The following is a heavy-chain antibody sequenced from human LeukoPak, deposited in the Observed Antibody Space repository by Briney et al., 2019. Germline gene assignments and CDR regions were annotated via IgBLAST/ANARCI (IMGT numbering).Heavy chain of an antibody. D-gene: IGHD3-22*01. Sequence: GGSLRLSCAASGFTVSSNYMSWVRQAPGKGLEWVSVIYSGGSTYYADSVKGRFTISRDNSKNTLYLQTNSLRAEDTAVYYCARVVGYSDSSGYYYVFDYWGQGTLVTVSS. CDR2: IYSGGST. V-gene: IGHV3-53*01. CDR1: GFTVSSNY. CDR3: ARVVGYSDSSGYYYVFDY. J-gene: IGHJ4*02.